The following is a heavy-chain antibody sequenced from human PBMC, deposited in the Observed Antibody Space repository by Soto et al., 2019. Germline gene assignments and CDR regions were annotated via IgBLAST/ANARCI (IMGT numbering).Heavy chain of an antibody. CDR1: GYTFTSYA. J-gene: IGHJ4*02. CDR3: AGGYNWNDHPFDY. V-gene: IGHV1-3*01. Sequence: QVQLVQSGAEVKKPGASVKVSCKASGYTFTSYAMHWVRQAPGQRLEWMGWINAGNGNTKYSQKFQGRVTITRDTSASTAYMELSSLRSEDTAVYYCAGGYNWNDHPFDYWGQGTLVTVSS. CDR2: INAGNGNT. D-gene: IGHD1-1*01.